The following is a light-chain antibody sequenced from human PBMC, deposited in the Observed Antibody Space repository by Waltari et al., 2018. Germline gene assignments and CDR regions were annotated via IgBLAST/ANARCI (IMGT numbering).Light chain of an antibody. CDR2: EVN. Sequence: QSALPDPASVSGPPGRSITIACTGTNKDLRGYSLVSWHQQPPAKAPNEAIFEVNKCPSGVSRPFSGSKSGNTAYLTFSALHPEDNAHYYCSSYAGTPRVVFGVGTKLTVL. V-gene: IGLV2-23*02. CDR3: SSYAGTPRVV. J-gene: IGLJ2*01. CDR1: NKDLRGYSL.